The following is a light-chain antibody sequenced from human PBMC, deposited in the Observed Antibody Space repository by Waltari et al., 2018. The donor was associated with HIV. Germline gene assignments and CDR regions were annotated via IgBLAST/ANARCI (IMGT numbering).Light chain of an antibody. CDR1: SSDVGGYDY. V-gene: IGLV2-14*03. J-gene: IGLJ1*01. CDR2: DVT. CDR3: GSYTSSNIYV. Sequence: QSALTQPASVSGSPGQSITISCTGTSSDVGGYDYVSWYQHHPGKAPKLLLYDVTKRPSGISIRFSGSKSDNTASLTISGLQTEDEADYYCGSYTSSNIYVFGTGTKVTVL.